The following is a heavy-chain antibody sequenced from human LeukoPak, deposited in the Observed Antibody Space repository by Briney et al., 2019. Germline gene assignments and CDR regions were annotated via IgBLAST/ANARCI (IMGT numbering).Heavy chain of an antibody. V-gene: IGHV4-31*03. D-gene: IGHD3-9*01. J-gene: IGHJ5*02. CDR1: GGSNSSGGYY. Sequence: SETLSLTCTVSGGSNSSGGYYWSWIRQHPGKGLEWIGYIYYSGSTYYSPSLKSRVTISVDTSKNQFSLKLSSVTAADTAVYYCARGHDILTGHNWFDPWGQGTLVTVSS. CDR2: IYYSGST. CDR3: ARGHDILTGHNWFDP.